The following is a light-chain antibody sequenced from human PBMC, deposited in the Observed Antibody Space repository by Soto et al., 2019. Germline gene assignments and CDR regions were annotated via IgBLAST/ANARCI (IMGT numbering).Light chain of an antibody. CDR2: EVT. J-gene: IGLJ1*01. CDR3: SSYTSSNNPYV. CDR1: SNDVGGYRY. V-gene: IGLV2-14*01. Sequence: QSVLTQPASVSGSPGQSITISCTGSSNDVGGYRYVSWYQQHPGKAPKLMIYEVTNRPSGVSNRFSGSKTGNTASLTISGLQVEDEADYYCSSYTSSNNPYVFGSGTKVTVL.